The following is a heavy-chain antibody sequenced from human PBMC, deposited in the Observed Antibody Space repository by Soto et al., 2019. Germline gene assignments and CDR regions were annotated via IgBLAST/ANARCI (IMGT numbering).Heavy chain of an antibody. CDR3: ARDRGVSTIRTSFDI. CDR2: IDFSGRT. Sequence: SETLSLTCTVSGYSLSSNTFYWGWIRQPPGKGLEWIGNIDFSGRTTYNPSLRSRVTISADASMKQFSLKLTSVTAADTAVYYCARDRGVSTIRTSFDIWGQGTMVTVSS. CDR1: GYSLSSNTFY. J-gene: IGHJ3*02. D-gene: IGHD3-9*01. V-gene: IGHV4-39*07.